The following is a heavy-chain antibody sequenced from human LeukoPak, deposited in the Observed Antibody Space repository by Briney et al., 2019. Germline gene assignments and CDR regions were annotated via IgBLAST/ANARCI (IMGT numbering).Heavy chain of an antibody. J-gene: IGHJ4*02. V-gene: IGHV3-30*18. D-gene: IGHD6-13*01. CDR3: AKEVGAAAGTDNTFDY. CDR2: ISYDGSNK. Sequence: PGRSLRLSCAASGFTFSSYGMHWVRQAPGKGLEWVAVISYDGSNKYYADSVKGRFTISRDNSKNTLYLQMNSLRDEDTAVYYCAKEVGAAAGTDNTFDYWGQGTLVTVSS. CDR1: GFTFSSYG.